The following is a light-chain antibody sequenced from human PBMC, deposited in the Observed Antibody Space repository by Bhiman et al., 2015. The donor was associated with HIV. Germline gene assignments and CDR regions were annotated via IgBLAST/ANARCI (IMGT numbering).Light chain of an antibody. CDR1: SSNIGKNP. J-gene: IGLJ2*01. CDR2: YDD. Sequence: QSLLTQPPSVSEVPRQRVTISCSGSSSNIGKNPVNWFQQVPGKAPKLLIYYDDLLSSGVSDRFSASKAGTSASLAISGLQSEDEADYYCSAWDDSLNGVVFGGGTKVTVL. V-gene: IGLV1-36*01. CDR3: SAWDDSLNGVV.